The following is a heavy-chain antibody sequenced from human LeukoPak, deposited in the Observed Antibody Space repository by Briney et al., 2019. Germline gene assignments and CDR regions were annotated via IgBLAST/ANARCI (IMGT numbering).Heavy chain of an antibody. V-gene: IGHV3-30-3*01. Sequence: HPGRSLRLSCAASGFTFSSYAMHWVRQAPGKGLEWVAVISYDGSNKYYADSVKGRFTISRDNSKNTLYLQMNSLRAEDTAVYYCAKDFYYGSGSRTPAEYFQHWGQGTLVTVSS. CDR2: ISYDGSNK. D-gene: IGHD3-10*01. J-gene: IGHJ1*01. CDR3: AKDFYYGSGSRTPAEYFQH. CDR1: GFTFSSYA.